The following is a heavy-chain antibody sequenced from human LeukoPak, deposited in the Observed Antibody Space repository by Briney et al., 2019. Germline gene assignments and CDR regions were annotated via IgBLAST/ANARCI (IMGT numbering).Heavy chain of an antibody. D-gene: IGHD3-22*01. CDR2: IYSGDST. J-gene: IGHJ4*02. CDR1: GFTVSSNY. Sequence: GGSLRLSCAASGFTVSSNYMSWVRQAPGKGLEWVSVIYSGDSTYYADSVKGRFTISRDNSKNTLYLQMNSLRAEDTAVYYCAKASAMIVVVSKHFDYWGQGTLVTVSS. CDR3: AKASAMIVVVSKHFDY. V-gene: IGHV3-53*01.